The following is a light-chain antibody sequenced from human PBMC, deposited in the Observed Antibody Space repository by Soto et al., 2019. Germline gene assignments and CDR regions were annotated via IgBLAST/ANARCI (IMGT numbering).Light chain of an antibody. J-gene: IGLJ1*01. CDR3: ISYTTSVTYV. V-gene: IGLV2-14*01. CDR2: GVS. Sequence: QSALTQPASVSGSPGQSITISCPGTSSDVGGYNYVSWYQQHPGKAPKLMISGVSNRPSGVSNRFSGSKSGNTASLTISGLQTEDEADYYCISYTTSVTYVFGTGTKLTVL. CDR1: SSDVGGYNY.